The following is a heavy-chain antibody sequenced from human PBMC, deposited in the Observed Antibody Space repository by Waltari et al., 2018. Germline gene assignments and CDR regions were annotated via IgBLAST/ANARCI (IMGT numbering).Heavy chain of an antibody. D-gene: IGHD6-19*01. CDR3: ARGPYSSGWYYFDY. CDR2: INPNGGGT. CDR1: GYTFTGYY. Sequence: QVQLVQSGAEVKKPGASVKVSCKAPGYTFTGYYMHWVRQAPGQGLEWMGRINPNGGGTNYAQKFQGRVTMTRDTSISTAYMELSRLRSDDTAVYYCARGPYSSGWYYFDYWGQGTLVTVSS. J-gene: IGHJ4*02. V-gene: IGHV1-2*06.